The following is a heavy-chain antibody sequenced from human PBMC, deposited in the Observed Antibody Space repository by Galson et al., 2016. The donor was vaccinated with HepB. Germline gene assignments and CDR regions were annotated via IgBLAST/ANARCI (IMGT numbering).Heavy chain of an antibody. D-gene: IGHD3-16*01. CDR1: GGSISSHY. CDR3: ARGVLF. Sequence: SETLCLTCTVSGGSISSHYWSWIRQPPGKGLNWIGNIHYSGSTNYNPSLRSRVTISVDTSKNQFSLNLSSVSAADPAVYYCARGVLFWGQGTLVTVSS. CDR2: IHYSGST. J-gene: IGHJ4*02. V-gene: IGHV4-59*11.